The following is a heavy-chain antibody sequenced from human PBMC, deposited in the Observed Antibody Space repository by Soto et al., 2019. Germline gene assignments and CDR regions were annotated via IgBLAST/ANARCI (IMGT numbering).Heavy chain of an antibody. CDR3: ARDPDTAMDYYYYGMDV. CDR1: GYTFTGYY. J-gene: IGHJ6*02. D-gene: IGHD5-18*01. V-gene: IGHV1-2*02. CDR2: INPNSGGT. Sequence: ASVKVSCKASGYTFTGYYMHWVRQAPGQGLEWMGWINPNSGGTNYAQKFQGRVTMTRDTSISTAYMELSRLRSDDTAVYYCARDPDTAMDYYYYGMDVWGQGTTVTV.